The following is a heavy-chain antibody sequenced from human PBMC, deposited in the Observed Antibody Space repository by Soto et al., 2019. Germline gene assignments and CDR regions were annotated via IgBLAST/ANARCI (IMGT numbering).Heavy chain of an antibody. CDR2: IYYSGNT. CDR1: GGSISSSSYY. D-gene: IGHD6-19*01. J-gene: IGHJ4*02. CDR3: ARGAVNYFDY. V-gene: IGHV4-39*02. Sequence: SETLSLSCSVSGGSISSSSYYGGWIRQPPGKGLEWIGSIYYSGNTYYNPSLKSRITISVDTSKNHFSLKLISLTAADTAVYYCARGAVNYFDYWGQGTLVTVSS.